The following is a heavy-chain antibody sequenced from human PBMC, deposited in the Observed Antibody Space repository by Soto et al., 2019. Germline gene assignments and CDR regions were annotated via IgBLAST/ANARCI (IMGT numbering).Heavy chain of an antibody. V-gene: IGHV4-59*01. CDR2: IYYSGST. D-gene: IGHD5-18*01. J-gene: IGHJ6*02. Sequence: PGRGLEWIGYIYYSGSTNYNPSLKSRVTISVDTSKNQFSLKLSSVTAADTAVYYCARDPYSYGYGGYYYYGMDVWGQGTTVTVSS. CDR3: ARDPYSYGYGGYYYYGMDV.